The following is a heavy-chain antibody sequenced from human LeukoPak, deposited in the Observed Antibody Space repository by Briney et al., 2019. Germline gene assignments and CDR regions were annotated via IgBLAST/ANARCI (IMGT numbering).Heavy chain of an antibody. J-gene: IGHJ4*02. CDR3: ARWATSFDL. CDR1: GFTFGNYW. Sequence: GGSLRLSCAAYGFTFGNYWMSWVRQAPGKGLEWVADIKQDGGDKYYVDSVTGRFTISRDNAKNSLYLQMNSLRAEDTAVYYCARWATSFDLWGQGTLVTVSS. CDR2: IKQDGGDK. V-gene: IGHV3-7*01. D-gene: IGHD6-6*01.